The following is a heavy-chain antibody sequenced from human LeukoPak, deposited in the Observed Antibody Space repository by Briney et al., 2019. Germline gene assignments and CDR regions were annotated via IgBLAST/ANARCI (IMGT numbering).Heavy chain of an antibody. CDR2: ISYDGSNK. CDR3: AQDWANIVVVPDAMLRAHYFDY. V-gene: IGHV3-30*18. Sequence: GGSLRLSCAASVFTFSSDVMHWVRQAPGKGLGWVAVISYDGSNKYYADSVKGRVTISRDNSKNTLYLQMNTLKAQDTAVYSCAQDWANIVVVPDAMLRAHYFDYWGQGTLVTVSS. D-gene: IGHD2-2*01. CDR1: VFTFSSDV. J-gene: IGHJ4*02.